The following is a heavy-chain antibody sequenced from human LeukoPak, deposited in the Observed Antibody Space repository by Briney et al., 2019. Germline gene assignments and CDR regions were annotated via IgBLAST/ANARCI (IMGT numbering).Heavy chain of an antibody. CDR2: ISYDGSNE. J-gene: IGHJ4*02. Sequence: GGSLRLSCVASEFTFSSYGMHWVRQAPGKGLEWVAVISYDGSNERYVDSVRGRFTISRDNSKNTLYLHMNGLKTADTSVYYCAKDTAEDPAYGAIDYWGQGTLVTVSS. CDR1: EFTFSSYG. CDR3: AKDTAEDPAYGAIDY. V-gene: IGHV3-30*18. D-gene: IGHD4-17*01.